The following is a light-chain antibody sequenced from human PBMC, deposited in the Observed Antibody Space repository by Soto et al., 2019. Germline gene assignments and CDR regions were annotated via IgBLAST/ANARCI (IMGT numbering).Light chain of an antibody. V-gene: IGKV1-5*01. CDR1: QSISSW. CDR3: QQYNSYSQT. CDR2: DVS. Sequence: DIQMTQSPSTLSASVGDRVTITCRASQSISSWLAWYQQKPGKAPKLLIYDVSTLESGVPSRFSGSGSGTDFTLTISSLQPDDFATYYCQQYNSYSQTFGQGTNVEIK. J-gene: IGKJ1*01.